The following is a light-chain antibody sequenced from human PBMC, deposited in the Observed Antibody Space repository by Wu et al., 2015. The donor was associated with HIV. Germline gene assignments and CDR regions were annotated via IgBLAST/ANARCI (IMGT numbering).Light chain of an antibody. Sequence: VMTQSPATLSVPPGERATLSCRASQSVSNNLAWYQQKPGQAPRLLIYAAYIRATGIPARFSGSGSGTEFTLTINSLQSEDFAVYYCQQYNNWPPYTFGQGTELEIK. CDR1: QSVSNN. CDR2: AAY. V-gene: IGKV3-15*01. CDR3: QQYNNWPPYT. J-gene: IGKJ2*01.